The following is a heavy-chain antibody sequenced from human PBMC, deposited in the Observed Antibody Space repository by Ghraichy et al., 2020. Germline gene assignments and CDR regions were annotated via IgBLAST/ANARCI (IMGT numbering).Heavy chain of an antibody. D-gene: IGHD6-13*01. V-gene: IGHV3-23*01. Sequence: GGTLRLSCAASGFTFSSYAMSWVRQAPGKGLEWVSIITDSADSTNYADSVKGRFTISRDNSKNTLYLQMNSLRAEDTAVYYCAKGVTAVGGVDYWGQGTLVIVSS. CDR2: ITDSADST. CDR1: GFTFSSYA. J-gene: IGHJ4*02. CDR3: AKGVTAVGGVDY.